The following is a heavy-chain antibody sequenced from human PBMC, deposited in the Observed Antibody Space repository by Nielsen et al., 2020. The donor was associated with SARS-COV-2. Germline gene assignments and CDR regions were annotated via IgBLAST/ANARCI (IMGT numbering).Heavy chain of an antibody. CDR3: ARDLYYYGSGSKDYYYYGVDV. Sequence: VRQAPGKGLEWVSSISSSSSYIYYADSVKGRFTISRDNAKNSLYLQMNSLRAEDTAVYYCARDLYYYGSGSKDYYYYGVDVRGQGTTVTVSS. CDR2: ISSSSSYI. V-gene: IGHV3-21*01. J-gene: IGHJ6*02. D-gene: IGHD3-10*01.